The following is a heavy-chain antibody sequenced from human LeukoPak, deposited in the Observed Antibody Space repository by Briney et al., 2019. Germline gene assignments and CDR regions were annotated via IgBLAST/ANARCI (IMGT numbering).Heavy chain of an antibody. J-gene: IGHJ4*02. CDR3: AKGYNYAYEY. CDR2: IRYDGSNK. D-gene: IGHD5-18*01. V-gene: IGHV3-30*02. CDR1: GFTFSSYG. Sequence: GGSLRLSCAASGFTFSSYGMHWVRQAPGKGLEWVAFIRYDGSNKYYADSVKGRFTISRDNSKNTLYLQMNSLRPEDTAVYYCAKGYNYAYEYWGQGTLVTVSS.